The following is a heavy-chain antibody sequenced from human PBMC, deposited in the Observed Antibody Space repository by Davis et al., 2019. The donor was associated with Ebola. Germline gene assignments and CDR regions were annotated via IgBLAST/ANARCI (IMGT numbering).Heavy chain of an antibody. CDR1: GGSFSYYY. CDR2: INHSGST. Sequence: SETLSLTCAVYGGSFSYYYWSWIRQPPGKGLEWIGEINHSGSTNYNPSLKSRVIISADTSKNQLSLKLSSVTAADTAAYYCARHPNWNDGLDYWGQGTLVTVSS. CDR3: ARHPNWNDGLDY. V-gene: IGHV4-34*01. J-gene: IGHJ4*02. D-gene: IGHD1-1*01.